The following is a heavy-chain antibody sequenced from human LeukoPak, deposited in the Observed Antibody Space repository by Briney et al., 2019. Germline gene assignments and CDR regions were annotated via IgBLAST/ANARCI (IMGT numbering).Heavy chain of an antibody. CDR1: GFTFSSYA. D-gene: IGHD3-16*02. V-gene: IGHV3-23*01. J-gene: IGHJ4*02. CDR3: AKDCSLSYFMITFGGVIVTYFDY. Sequence: PGGSLRLSCAASGFTFSSYAMSWVRQAPGKGLEWVSAISGSGGSTYYADSVKGRFTISRDNSKNTLYLQMNSLRAEDTAVYYCAKDCSLSYFMITFGGVIVTYFDYWGQGTLVTVSS. CDR2: ISGSGGST.